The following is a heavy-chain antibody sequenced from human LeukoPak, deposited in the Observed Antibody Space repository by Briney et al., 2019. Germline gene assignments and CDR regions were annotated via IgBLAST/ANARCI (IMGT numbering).Heavy chain of an antibody. Sequence: SETLSLTCAVSGGSISSGGYSWSWIRQPAGKGLEWIGRIYTSGSTNYNPSLKSRVTISVDTSKNQFSLKLSSVTAADTAVYYCARERFGEDGFMDVWGKGTTVTISS. V-gene: IGHV4-61*02. D-gene: IGHD3-10*01. CDR1: GGSISSGGYS. CDR3: ARERFGEDGFMDV. CDR2: IYTSGST. J-gene: IGHJ6*03.